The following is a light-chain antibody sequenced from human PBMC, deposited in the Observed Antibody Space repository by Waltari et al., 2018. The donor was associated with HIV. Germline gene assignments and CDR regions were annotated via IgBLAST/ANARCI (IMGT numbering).Light chain of an antibody. Sequence: QSALTQPASVSGSPGQSITISCTGTRSDVGGYNFVSWYQQHPGKAPKLMIYEVSNRPSGVSNRFSGSKSGNTASLTISGLQAEDEADYSCSSYTSSSTVVFGGGTKLTVL. CDR3: SSYTSSSTVV. V-gene: IGLV2-14*01. J-gene: IGLJ2*01. CDR2: EVS. CDR1: RSDVGGYNF.